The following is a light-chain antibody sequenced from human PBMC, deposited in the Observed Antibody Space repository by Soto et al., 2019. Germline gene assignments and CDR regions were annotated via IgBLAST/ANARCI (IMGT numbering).Light chain of an antibody. CDR3: QQSGYSTGT. J-gene: IGKJ1*01. Sequence: EIVLTQSPGTLSLSPGERATLSCRARQSVSSIDLAWYQHKPGQAPRLLIYGASSRATGISDRFSGSGSGTDFTLTISRLEPEDVGVYYCQQSGYSTGTFGQGTKVEI. V-gene: IGKV3-20*01. CDR2: GAS. CDR1: QSVSSID.